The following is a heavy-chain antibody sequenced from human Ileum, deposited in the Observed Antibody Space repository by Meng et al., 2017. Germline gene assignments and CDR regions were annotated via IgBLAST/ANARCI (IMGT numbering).Heavy chain of an antibody. D-gene: IGHD6-19*01. CDR3: GGGIGWIFDF. Sequence: GESLKISCAASGFTLNNYCMTGVRQAPGKGLEWVAHIKKDGSDTKYLYSVKGRFTISRDNAKNSLFLQMSSLRAEDTAVYYCGGGIGWIFDFWGQGTLVT. CDR2: IKKDGSDT. V-gene: IGHV3-7*01. J-gene: IGHJ4*02. CDR1: GFTLNNYC.